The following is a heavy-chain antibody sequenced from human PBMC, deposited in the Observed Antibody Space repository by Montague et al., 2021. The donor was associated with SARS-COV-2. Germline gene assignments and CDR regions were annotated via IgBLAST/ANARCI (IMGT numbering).Heavy chain of an antibody. CDR1: GDSVSRNRAA. CDR2: TYYRSKWYN. Sequence: CAISGDSVSRNRAAWNWIRQSPSRGLEWLGRTYYRSKWYNDYAVSVKSRITINPDTSKNQFSLQLNSVTPEDTAVYYCARDDPYCTNGVCYTGNWFDPWGQGTLVTVSS. D-gene: IGHD2-8*01. J-gene: IGHJ5*02. V-gene: IGHV6-1*01. CDR3: ARDDPYCTNGVCYTGNWFDP.